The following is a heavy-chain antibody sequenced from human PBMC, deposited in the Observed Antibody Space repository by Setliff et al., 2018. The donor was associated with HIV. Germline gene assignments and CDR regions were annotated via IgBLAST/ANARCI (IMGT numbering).Heavy chain of an antibody. J-gene: IGHJ4*02. CDR1: GGSISSSSYY. V-gene: IGHV4-39*07. Sequence: PSETLSLTCTVSGGSISSSSYYWGWIRQPPGKGLEWIGSIYYRGSTYHSPSLKSRVTISVDTSKNQFSLRLSSATAADTAVYYCARGDRWFGEHYFGYWGQGTLVTVSS. CDR3: ARGDRWFGEHYFGY. CDR2: IYYRGST. D-gene: IGHD3-10*01.